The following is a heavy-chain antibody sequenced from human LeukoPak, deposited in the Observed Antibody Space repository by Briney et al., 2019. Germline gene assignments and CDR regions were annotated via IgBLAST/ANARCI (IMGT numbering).Heavy chain of an antibody. V-gene: IGHV1-2*02. CDR1: GYSFTGYY. D-gene: IGHD6-19*01. CDR2: INPDTGVT. Sequence: GASVKVSCKASGYSFTGYYIHWVRQAAGQGLEWMGWINPDTGVTKFAQKFQGRVTMTRDTSISTAYMELIRLRPDGTAMYYCAKDSGQWLVRHDAFDLWGRGTMVTVSS. J-gene: IGHJ3*01. CDR3: AKDSGQWLVRHDAFDL.